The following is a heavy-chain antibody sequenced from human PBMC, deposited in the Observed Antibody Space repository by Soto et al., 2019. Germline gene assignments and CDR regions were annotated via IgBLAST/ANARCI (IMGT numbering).Heavy chain of an antibody. CDR2: ISGVRDYI. V-gene: IGHV3-21*06. Sequence: ILSCAASGFTFSYYPLHWVRRAPGKGLEWVSSISGVRDYIRYADSVKGRFAISRDNAKTSLYLQMNSLTAEDTAVYYCAREGVHNYTEYYFDYWGQGTLVTVSS. CDR1: GFTFSYYP. CDR3: AREGVHNYTEYYFDY. D-gene: IGHD3-10*01. J-gene: IGHJ4*02.